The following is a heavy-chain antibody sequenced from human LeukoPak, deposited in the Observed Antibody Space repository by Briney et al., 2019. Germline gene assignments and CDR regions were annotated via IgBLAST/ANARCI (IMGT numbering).Heavy chain of an antibody. CDR2: INHSGST. Sequence: PSETLSLTCAVYGGSFSGYYWSWIRQPPGKGLEWIGEINHSGSTNYNPSLKSRVTISVDTSKNQFSLKLSSVTAADTAVYYCARGRGSSWYYQYFQHWGQGTLVTGSS. V-gene: IGHV4-34*01. CDR3: ARGRGSSWYYQYFQH. CDR1: GGSFSGYY. D-gene: IGHD6-13*01. J-gene: IGHJ1*01.